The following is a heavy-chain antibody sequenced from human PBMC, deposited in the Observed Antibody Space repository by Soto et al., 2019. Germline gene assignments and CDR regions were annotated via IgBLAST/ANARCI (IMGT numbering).Heavy chain of an antibody. Sequence: SETLSLTCTVSGGSINNYYWSWIRQPPGKGLEWIGHIYYSGSTNYSPSLKSRITISIDTYKNQFSLTLSSVTAADTAAYYCARDYYDSSGYYGYYYYGMDVWGQGTTVTVSS. V-gene: IGHV4-59*01. CDR1: GGSINNYY. D-gene: IGHD3-22*01. J-gene: IGHJ6*02. CDR2: IYYSGST. CDR3: ARDYYDSSGYYGYYYYGMDV.